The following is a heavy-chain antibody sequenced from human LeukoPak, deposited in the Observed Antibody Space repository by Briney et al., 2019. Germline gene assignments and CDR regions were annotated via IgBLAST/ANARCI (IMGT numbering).Heavy chain of an antibody. CDR3: AAGRSKVPAATHYYYYYGMDV. CDR2: VVGSGNT. J-gene: IGHJ6*02. V-gene: IGHV1-58*01. Sequence: VVGSGNTNYAQKFQERVTITRDMSTSTAYMELSSLRSEDTAVYYCAAGRSKVPAATHYYYYYGMDVWGQGTTVTVSS. D-gene: IGHD2-2*01.